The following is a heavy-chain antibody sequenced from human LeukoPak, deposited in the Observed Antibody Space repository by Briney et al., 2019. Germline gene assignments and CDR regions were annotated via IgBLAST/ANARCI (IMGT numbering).Heavy chain of an antibody. CDR1: GYTFTGYY. D-gene: IGHD1-26*01. CDR3: ARPFNSGSYYPTLRY. CDR2: INPNSGGT. Sequence: ASVKVSCKASGYTFTGYYMHWVRQAPGQGLEWMGRINPNSGGTNYAQKFQGRVTMTRATSISTAYMELSRLRSDDTAVYYCARPFNSGSYYPTLRYWGQGTLVTVSS. V-gene: IGHV1-2*06. J-gene: IGHJ4*02.